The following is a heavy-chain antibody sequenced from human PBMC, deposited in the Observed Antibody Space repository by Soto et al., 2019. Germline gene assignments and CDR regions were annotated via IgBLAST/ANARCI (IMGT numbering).Heavy chain of an antibody. J-gene: IGHJ4*02. V-gene: IGHV1-18*01. D-gene: IGHD1-1*01. CDR3: ARVGTAASEYYFDY. CDR1: GYTFTSYG. Sequence: ASVKVSCKASGYTFTSYGISWVRQAPGQGLEVMGWISAYNGNTNYAQKLQGRVTMTTDTSTSTAYMELRSLRSDDTAVYYCARVGTAASEYYFDYWGQGTLVTVSS. CDR2: ISAYNGNT.